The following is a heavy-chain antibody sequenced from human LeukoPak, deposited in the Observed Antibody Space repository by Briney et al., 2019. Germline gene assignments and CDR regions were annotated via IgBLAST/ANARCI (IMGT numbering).Heavy chain of an antibody. CDR2: IYYSGST. CDR1: GGSISSHY. J-gene: IGHJ6*03. D-gene: IGHD6-13*01. Sequence: SETLSLTCTVSGGSISSHYWSWIRQPPGKGLEWIGYIYYSGSTNYNPSLKSRVTISVDTSKNQFSLKLSSVTAADTAVYYCARDRTNSRDYYYMDVWGKGTTVTVSS. V-gene: IGHV4-59*11. CDR3: ARDRTNSRDYYYMDV.